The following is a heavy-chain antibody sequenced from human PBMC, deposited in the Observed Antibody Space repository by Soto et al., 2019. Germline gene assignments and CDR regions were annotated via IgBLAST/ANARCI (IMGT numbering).Heavy chain of an antibody. J-gene: IGHJ6*02. CDR1: GGSVSSGSYY. CDR3: ARDSVRRVDYYYYSGMDV. CDR2: IYYSGST. Sequence: PSETLSLTCTVSGGSVSSGSYYWSWIRQPPGKGLEWIGYIYYSGSTNYNPSLKSRVTISVDTSKSQFSLKLSSVTAADTAVYYCARDSVRRVDYYYYSGMDVWGQGTMVTVSS. D-gene: IGHD2-15*01. V-gene: IGHV4-61*01.